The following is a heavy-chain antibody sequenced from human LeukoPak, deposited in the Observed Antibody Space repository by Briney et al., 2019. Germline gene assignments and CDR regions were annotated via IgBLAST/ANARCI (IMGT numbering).Heavy chain of an antibody. Sequence: SETLSLTCAVYGGSFSGYYWSWIRQPPGKGREWIGEINHSGSTNYNPSLKSRVTISVDTSKNQFSLKLSSVTAADTAVYYCARGDRDGYNRWGQGTLVTVSS. CDR2: INHSGST. CDR1: GGSFSGYY. J-gene: IGHJ4*02. V-gene: IGHV4-34*01. CDR3: ARGDRDGYNR. D-gene: IGHD5-24*01.